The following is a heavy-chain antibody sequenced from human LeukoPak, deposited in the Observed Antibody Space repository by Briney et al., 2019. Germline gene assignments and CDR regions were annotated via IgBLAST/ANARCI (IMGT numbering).Heavy chain of an antibody. Sequence: GRSLRLSCAASGFIFSNYVMHWVRQAPGKWLEWVAVISYDGSNKYYADSVKGRFTISRDSSKNTLFLQMNSLRAEDTAVYYCARVNIVVVPAPMDVWDKGTTVTVSS. D-gene: IGHD2-2*01. V-gene: IGHV3-30-3*01. CDR2: ISYDGSNK. CDR3: ARVNIVVVPAPMDV. J-gene: IGHJ6*03. CDR1: GFIFSNYV.